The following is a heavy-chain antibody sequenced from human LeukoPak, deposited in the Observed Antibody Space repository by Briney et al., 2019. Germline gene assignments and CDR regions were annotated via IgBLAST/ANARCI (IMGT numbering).Heavy chain of an antibody. CDR3: AKDRDLTGDRKPGYFDC. V-gene: IGHV3-23*01. J-gene: IGHJ4*02. CDR1: GFTFTSYA. Sequence: GGSLRLSCAASGFTFTSYAMSWVRQAPGKGLDWVSAASGSGGSTFYADSVKGRFTISRHNSKNTLYLQMNSLRAEDTDVYYCAKDRDLTGDRKPGYFDCWGQGTLVTVSS. CDR2: ASGSGGST. D-gene: IGHD7-27*01.